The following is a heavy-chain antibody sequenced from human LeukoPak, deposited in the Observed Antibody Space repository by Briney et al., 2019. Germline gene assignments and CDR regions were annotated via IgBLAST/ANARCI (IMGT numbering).Heavy chain of an antibody. CDR3: VTLPTGEY. J-gene: IGHJ4*02. V-gene: IGHV3-53*01. D-gene: IGHD3-16*01. CDR2: IYSGGST. Sequence: PGGSLRLSCAASGFTVSRNHMTWVRQAPGKGLEWVSIIYSGGSTYYADSVRGRFTISRDSSQNTLYLQMNGLRAEDTAVYYCVTLPTGEYWGQGTLVTVSS. CDR1: GFTVSRNH.